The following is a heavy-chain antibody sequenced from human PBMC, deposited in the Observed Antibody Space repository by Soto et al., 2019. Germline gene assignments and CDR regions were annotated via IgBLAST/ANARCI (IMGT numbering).Heavy chain of an antibody. D-gene: IGHD2-2*01. Sequence: ASVKVSCKASGYTFTRYGISWVRQAPGQGLEWMGWISAYNGNTNYAQKLQGRVTMTTDTSTSTAYMELRSLRSDDTAVYYCARELCSSTSCYVYYYYYYGMDVWGQGTTVTVSS. CDR2: ISAYNGNT. V-gene: IGHV1-18*01. J-gene: IGHJ6*02. CDR1: GYTFTRYG. CDR3: ARELCSSTSCYVYYYYYYGMDV.